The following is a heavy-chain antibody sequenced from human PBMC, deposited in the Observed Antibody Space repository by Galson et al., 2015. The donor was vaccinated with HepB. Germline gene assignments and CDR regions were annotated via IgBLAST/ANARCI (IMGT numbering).Heavy chain of an antibody. CDR2: TYYRSKWYH. CDR1: GDSVSTNSAA. Sequence: CAISGDSVSTNSAAWNWIRQSPSRGLEWLGRTYYRSKWYHDYAVFVKSRISINPDTSKNQISLQLNSVTPEDTAVYYCAKDSAVGNLDYYFDYWGQGTLVTVSS. D-gene: IGHD6-19*01. CDR3: AKDSAVGNLDYYFDY. J-gene: IGHJ4*02. V-gene: IGHV6-1*01.